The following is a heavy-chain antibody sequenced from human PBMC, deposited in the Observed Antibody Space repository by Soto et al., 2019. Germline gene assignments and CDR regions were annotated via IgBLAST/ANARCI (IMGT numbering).Heavy chain of an antibody. D-gene: IGHD2-8*01. CDR2: VGGSDTDK. Sequence: VQLLESGGGVVQPGGSLRLSCAASGFTFSAYAMSWVRQAPGKGLQWVSGVGGSDTDKHYADSVRGRFTVSRDNSKNTLYLQMNSLRADDTAVYYCAKDASAVNGVGHPFDIWGQGTEVTVSS. CDR3: AKDASAVNGVGHPFDI. CDR1: GFTFSAYA. J-gene: IGHJ3*02. V-gene: IGHV3-23*01.